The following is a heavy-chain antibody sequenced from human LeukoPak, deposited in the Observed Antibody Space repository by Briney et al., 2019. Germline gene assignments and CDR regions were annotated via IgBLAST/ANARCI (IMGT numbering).Heavy chain of an antibody. V-gene: IGHV6-1*01. D-gene: IGHD6-19*01. Sequence: SQTLSLTCVVSGDSVSSKNGAWNWIRQSPSRGLEWLGRTYYRSKWYNDYAESMEGRMTISQDTSKNQYSLHPNSVTPDDTAVYYCARDFGTTGWHTFDYWGQGTLVTVSS. J-gene: IGHJ4*02. CDR2: TYYRSKWYN. CDR1: GDSVSSKNGA. CDR3: ARDFGTTGWHTFDY.